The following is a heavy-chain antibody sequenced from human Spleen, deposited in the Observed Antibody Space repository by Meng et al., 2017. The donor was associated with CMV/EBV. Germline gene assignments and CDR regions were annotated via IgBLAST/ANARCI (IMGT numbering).Heavy chain of an antibody. J-gene: IGHJ4*02. D-gene: IGHD2-21*02. V-gene: IGHV4-4*02. CDR3: ARIERRRILRYCGSDCSTTDY. CDR2: IYHSGSP. Sequence: SDLWTCVRHVPGKGLVWIGEIYHSGSPNYNPSLKGRVTISVDKFKNQFSLKLGSVTAADTAVYYCARIERRRILRYCGSDCSTTDYWGQGTLVTVSS. CDR1: SDL.